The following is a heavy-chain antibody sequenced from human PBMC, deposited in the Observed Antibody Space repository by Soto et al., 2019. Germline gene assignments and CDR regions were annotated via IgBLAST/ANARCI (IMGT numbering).Heavy chain of an antibody. J-gene: IGHJ4*02. CDR3: ARDRRVAVAGHFDY. CDR2: IKQDGSEK. D-gene: IGHD6-19*01. CDR1: GFTFSNFW. V-gene: IGHV3-7*03. Sequence: EVQLVESGGCLIQPGGSLRLSCADSGFTFSNFWMSWVRQAPGKGLEWVANIKQDGSEKYYVDSVKGRFTISRDNAKNSLCLQMNSLRAEDTAVYYCARDRRVAVAGHFDYWGQGTLVTVSS.